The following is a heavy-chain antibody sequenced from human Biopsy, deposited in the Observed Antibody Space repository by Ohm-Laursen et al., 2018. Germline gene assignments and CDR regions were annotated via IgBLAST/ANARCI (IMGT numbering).Heavy chain of an antibody. CDR3: VRGVDYYDPYHYYALDV. J-gene: IGHJ6*02. D-gene: IGHD3-22*01. CDR2: INHSGRT. Sequence: LRLSCTASGFTFSGFSMNWVRRAPGKGLEWIGEINHSGRTNYNPSLKSRVTISVDTSKNQFSLKVRSVTAADTAVYYCVRGVDYYDPYHYYALDVWGQGTTVTVSS. CDR1: GFTFSGFS. V-gene: IGHV4-34*01.